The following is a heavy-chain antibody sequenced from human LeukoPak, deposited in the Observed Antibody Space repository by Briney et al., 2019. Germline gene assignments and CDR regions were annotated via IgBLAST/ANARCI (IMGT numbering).Heavy chain of an antibody. Sequence: PSETLSLTCTVSGGSISSYYWSWIRQPAGQGLEWIGRIYTSGSTNYNPSLKSRVTMSVDTSKNQFSLKLSSVTAADTAVYYCARGVSYYYDSSGDQYNWFDPWGQGTLVTVSS. J-gene: IGHJ5*02. CDR3: ARGVSYYYDSSGDQYNWFDP. D-gene: IGHD3-22*01. CDR2: IYTSGST. CDR1: GGSISSYY. V-gene: IGHV4-4*07.